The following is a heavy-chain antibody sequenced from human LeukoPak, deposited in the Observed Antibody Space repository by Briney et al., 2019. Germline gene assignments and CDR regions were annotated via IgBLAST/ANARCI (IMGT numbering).Heavy chain of an antibody. D-gene: IGHD6-13*01. J-gene: IGHJ4*02. CDR2: IKEDGSEK. Sequence: GASLRLSCAASGLNFSSRWMNWVRQAPGQGLEWVASIKEDGSEKHYVDSVKGRFTISRDNGKNSLYLQMNSLRAEDTAVYYCARDSGWWRFDFWGQGTLVTVSS. CDR1: GLNFSSRW. V-gene: IGHV3-7*03. CDR3: ARDSGWWRFDF.